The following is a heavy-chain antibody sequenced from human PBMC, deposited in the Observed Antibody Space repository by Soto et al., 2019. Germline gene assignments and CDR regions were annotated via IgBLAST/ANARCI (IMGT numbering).Heavy chain of an antibody. Sequence: EVQLVESGGGLVQPGGSLRLSCAASGFTFSSYWMSWVRQAPGKGLEWVANIKHDGSEKYYVDSVKGRFTISRDNAENSLYLQINSLGAKDTAVDYCAREARDSGYGALDYWGQKTLVVVA. CDR1: GFTFSSYW. J-gene: IGHJ4*02. CDR3: AREARDSGYGALDY. V-gene: IGHV3-7*01. CDR2: IKHDGSEK. D-gene: IGHD5-12*01.